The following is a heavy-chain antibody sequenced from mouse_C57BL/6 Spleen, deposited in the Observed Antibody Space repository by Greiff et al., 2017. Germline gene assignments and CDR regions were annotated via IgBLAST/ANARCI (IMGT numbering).Heavy chain of an antibody. D-gene: IGHD1-1*01. Sequence: QVQLQHPGAELVKPGASVKLSCKASGYTFTSYWMHWVKQRPGQGLEWIGMIHPNSGSTNYNEKFKSKATLTVAKSSSTAYMQLSSLTSEDSAVYYCARGTTVVAPRFDYWGQGTTLTVSS. CDR3: ARGTTVVAPRFDY. V-gene: IGHV1-64*01. J-gene: IGHJ2*01. CDR1: GYTFTSYW. CDR2: IHPNSGST.